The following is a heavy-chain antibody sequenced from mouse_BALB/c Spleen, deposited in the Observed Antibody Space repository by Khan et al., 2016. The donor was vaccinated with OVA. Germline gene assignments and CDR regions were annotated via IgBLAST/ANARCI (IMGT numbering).Heavy chain of an antibody. D-gene: IGHD2-3*01. J-gene: IGHJ2*01. CDR3: ARPAYDGYYDY. CDR2: ISTYSGST. V-gene: IGHV1S137*01. CDR1: GYTFTDYA. Sequence: VQLQESGPELVRPGVSVKISCKGSGYTFTDYAMYWVKPSHAKSLEWIGLISTYSGSTNYNQKFKGKVTMTVDKSSSAAYMELARLTSEDSAIYYCARPAYDGYYDYWGQGTTLTVSS.